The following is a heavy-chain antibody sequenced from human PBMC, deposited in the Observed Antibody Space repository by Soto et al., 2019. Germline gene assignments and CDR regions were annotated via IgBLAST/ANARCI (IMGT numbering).Heavy chain of an antibody. D-gene: IGHD5-12*01. CDR1: GFNVRVYG. CDR2: ISGGGDTT. V-gene: IGHV3-23*01. J-gene: IGHJ4*02. Sequence: GGSLRLSCAVSGFNVRVYGMTWVRQAPGKGLEWVSGISGGGDTTGYADPVKGRFTISRDHARNTLYLYMNSLTVEDTAIYFCARAYNGYEDWGQGTLVTVSS. CDR3: ARAYNGYED.